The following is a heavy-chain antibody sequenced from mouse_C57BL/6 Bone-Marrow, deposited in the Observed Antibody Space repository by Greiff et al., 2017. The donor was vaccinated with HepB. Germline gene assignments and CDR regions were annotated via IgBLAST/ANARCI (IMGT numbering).Heavy chain of an antibody. D-gene: IGHD1-1*01. J-gene: IGHJ2*01. Sequence: EVNVVESGGGLVKPGGSLKLSCAASGFTFSSYTMSWVRQTPEKRLEWVATISGGGGNTYYPDSVKGRFTISRDNAKNTLYLQMSSLRSEDTALYYCARQVYYGSSYGYWGQGTTLTVSS. V-gene: IGHV5-9*01. CDR1: GFTFSSYT. CDR2: ISGGGGNT. CDR3: ARQVYYGSSYGY.